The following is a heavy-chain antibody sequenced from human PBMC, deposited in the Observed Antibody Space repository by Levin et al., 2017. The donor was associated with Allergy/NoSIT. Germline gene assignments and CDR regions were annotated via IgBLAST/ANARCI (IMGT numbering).Heavy chain of an antibody. V-gene: IGHV3-9*01. CDR3: AKGYYYETSGYPLCYDYDMDV. J-gene: IGHJ6*02. CDR2: ITWNSGNI. D-gene: IGHD3-22*01. CDR1: GFSFDEYG. Sequence: PGGSLRLSCAASGFSFDEYGMHWVRQVPGKGLEWVSGITWNSGNIGYADSVKGRFTISRDNAKNSLYLQMNSLRAEDTALYYCAKGYYYETSGYPLCYDYDMDVWGQGTTVTVSS.